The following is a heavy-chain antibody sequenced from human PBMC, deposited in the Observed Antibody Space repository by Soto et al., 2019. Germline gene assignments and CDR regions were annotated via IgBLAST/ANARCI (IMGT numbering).Heavy chain of an antibody. CDR2: ISATGGST. CDR1: GFTFSSFH. CDR3: GKVATGSGTDSFFFDF. D-gene: IGHD3-10*01. Sequence: EVHLLESGGGLVQPGGSLRLSCAASGFTFSSFHMDWVRQAPGKGLEWVSAISATGGSTFYPDSVRGRLTISGDNSRNTLYLQMHGLRVEDTAIYYCGKVATGSGTDSFFFDFWGQGTPVTVSS. J-gene: IGHJ4*02. V-gene: IGHV3-23*01.